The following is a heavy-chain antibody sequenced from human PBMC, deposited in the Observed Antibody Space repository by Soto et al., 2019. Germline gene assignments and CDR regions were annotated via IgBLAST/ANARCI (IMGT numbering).Heavy chain of an antibody. CDR3: ARAGVLLWFGGCWFDP. V-gene: IGHV3-30-3*01. J-gene: IGHJ5*02. CDR2: ISYDGSNK. CDR1: GFTFSSYA. D-gene: IGHD3-10*01. Sequence: QVQLVESGGGVVQPGRSLRLSCAASGFTFSSYAMHWVRQAPGKGLEWVAVISYDGSNKYYADSVKGRFTISRDNSKNTLYLQMNSLRAEDTAVYYGARAGVLLWFGGCWFDPWGQGTLVTVSS.